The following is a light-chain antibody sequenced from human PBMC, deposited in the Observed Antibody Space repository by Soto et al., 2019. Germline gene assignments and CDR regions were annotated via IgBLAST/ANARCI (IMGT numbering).Light chain of an antibody. CDR1: QSISNY. CDR2: AAS. V-gene: IGKV1-39*01. CDR3: QQSYSTPWT. Sequence: DIQMTQSPSSLSASVGDRVTITCRASQSISNYLNWYQQKPGKAPKLLIYAASSFHTGVPSRFSGSGSGTNFSPTISDMQPEDFVTYVCQQSYSTPWTFGRGTKVDIK. J-gene: IGKJ1*01.